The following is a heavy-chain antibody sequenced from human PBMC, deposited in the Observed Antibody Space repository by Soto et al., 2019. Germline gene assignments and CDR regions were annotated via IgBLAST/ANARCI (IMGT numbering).Heavy chain of an antibody. CDR2: ISYDGSNK. D-gene: IGHD2-2*01. V-gene: IGHV3-30-3*01. J-gene: IGHJ5*02. CDR3: ARDSCSSTSCPVVFDP. CDR1: GFTFSSYA. Sequence: GSLSLSCAASGFTFSSYAMHWVRQAPGKGLEWVAVISYDGSNKYYADSVKGRFTISRDNSKNTLYLQMNSLRAEDTAVYYCARDSCSSTSCPVVFDPWGQGTLVTVSS.